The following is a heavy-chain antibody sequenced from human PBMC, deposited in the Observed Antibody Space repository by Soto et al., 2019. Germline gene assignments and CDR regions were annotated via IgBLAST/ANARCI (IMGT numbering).Heavy chain of an antibody. D-gene: IGHD4-4*01. CDR3: AKDQRGSNYGYFQY. CDR1: GFTFSSYG. CDR2: ISSDGNKK. Sequence: QVQLVESGGGVVQPGRSLRLSCAASGFTFSSYGMHWVRQAPGKGLESVTLISSDGNKKYYGDSVQGRFTISRDNSKNTLYLEMDSLRPEDTAIYYCAKDQRGSNYGYFQYWGQGTLVTVSS. J-gene: IGHJ1*01. V-gene: IGHV3-30*18.